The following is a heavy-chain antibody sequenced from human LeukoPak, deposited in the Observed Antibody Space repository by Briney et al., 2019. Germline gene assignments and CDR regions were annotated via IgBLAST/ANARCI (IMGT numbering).Heavy chain of an antibody. J-gene: IGHJ4*02. V-gene: IGHV1-18*01. D-gene: IGHD6-6*01. CDR1: GYTFTSYG. Sequence: ASVKVSCKASGYTFTSYGISWVRQAPGQGLEWMGWISAYNGNTNYAQKLQGRVTMTIDTSTSTAYMELRSLRSDDTAVYYCARVYKSRSSSSPPSYWGQGTLVTVSS. CDR3: ARVYKSRSSSSPPSY. CDR2: ISAYNGNT.